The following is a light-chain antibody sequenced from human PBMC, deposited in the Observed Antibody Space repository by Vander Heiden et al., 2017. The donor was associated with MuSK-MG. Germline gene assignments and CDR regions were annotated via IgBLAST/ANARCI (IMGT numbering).Light chain of an antibody. V-gene: IGLV1-44*01. CDR1: SSNIGIDT. Sequence: QSVLTQPPSASVTPGQRVTISCSGGSSNIGIDTVNWYQQLPGTAPKLLIYRNDQRPSGVPDRFSGSKSGTSASLAISGLQSEDEADYYCAPWDDSLNGPVFGGGTKLTVL. J-gene: IGLJ3*02. CDR3: APWDDSLNGPV. CDR2: RND.